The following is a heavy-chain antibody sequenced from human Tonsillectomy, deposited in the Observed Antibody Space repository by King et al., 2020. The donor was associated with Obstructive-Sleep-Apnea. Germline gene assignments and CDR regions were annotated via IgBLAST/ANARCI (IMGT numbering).Heavy chain of an antibody. V-gene: IGHV4-34*01. CDR1: CGSFSDYY. CDR3: ARGSGAATVNWFDP. D-gene: IGHD6-13*01. CDR2: INHSVST. J-gene: IGHJ5*02. Sequence: VQLQQWGAGLLKPSETLSLTCAVFCGSFSDYYWSWIRQPPGKGLEWIGEINHSVSTNYNPSLKSRVVVSADTSKNQFSLKLSSVTAADTAVYYCARGSGAATVNWFDPWGQGALVTVSS.